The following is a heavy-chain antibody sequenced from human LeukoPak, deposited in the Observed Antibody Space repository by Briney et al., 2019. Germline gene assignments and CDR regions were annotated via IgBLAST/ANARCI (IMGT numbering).Heavy chain of an antibody. V-gene: IGHV3-23*01. CDR2: ISGSGDST. CDR1: CVTFSSNS. Sequence: GGALRLSCAASCVTFSSNSRTWGLHTPGKGLEGCSGISGSGDSTFYAHSVKGRFTISRDNSRNTLYLQMSSLRTDDTAVYYCQKWSGFGDDWGQGPVVSVSS. J-gene: IGHJ1*01. CDR3: QKWSGFGDD. D-gene: IGHD3-10*01.